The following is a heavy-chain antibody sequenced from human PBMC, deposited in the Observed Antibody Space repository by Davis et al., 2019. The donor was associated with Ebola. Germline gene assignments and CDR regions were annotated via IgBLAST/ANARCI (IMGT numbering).Heavy chain of an antibody. Sequence: GESLKISCAASGFTFSSYWMSWVRQAPGKGLEWVANIKQDGSEKYYVDSVKGRFTISRDNAKNSLYLQMNSLRAEDTAVYYCARTGGYSSGWYDYWGQGTLVTVSS. CDR1: GFTFSSYW. V-gene: IGHV3-7*01. CDR2: IKQDGSEK. CDR3: ARTGGYSSGWYDY. J-gene: IGHJ4*02. D-gene: IGHD6-19*01.